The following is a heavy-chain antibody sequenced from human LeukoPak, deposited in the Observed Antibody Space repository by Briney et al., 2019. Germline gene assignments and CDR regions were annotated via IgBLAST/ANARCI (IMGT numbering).Heavy chain of an antibody. J-gene: IGHJ4*02. CDR3: ARPSYSYGFY. CDR1: GGSISSSSYY. D-gene: IGHD5-18*01. Sequence: SETLSLTCTVSGGSISSSSYYWGWIRQPPGKGLVWIGSIYYSGSTYYNPSLKSRVTISVDTSKNQFSLKLSSVTAADTAVYYCARPSYSYGFYWGQGTLVTVSS. V-gene: IGHV4-39*01. CDR2: IYYSGST.